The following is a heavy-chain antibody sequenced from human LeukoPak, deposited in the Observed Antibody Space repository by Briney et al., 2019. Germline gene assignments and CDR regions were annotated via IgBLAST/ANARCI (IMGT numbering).Heavy chain of an antibody. D-gene: IGHD1-26*01. V-gene: IGHV3-9*01. CDR3: ARSVGSGSYVDY. CDR2: ISWNSGSI. CDR1: GFTFDDYA. Sequence: GGSLRLSCAASGFTFDDYAMQWVRQAPGRGLEWVSGISWNSGSIGYGDSAKGRFTISRDNAKKSLYLQMNSLRVEDTALYYCARSVGSGSYVDYWGQGTLVTVSS. J-gene: IGHJ4*02.